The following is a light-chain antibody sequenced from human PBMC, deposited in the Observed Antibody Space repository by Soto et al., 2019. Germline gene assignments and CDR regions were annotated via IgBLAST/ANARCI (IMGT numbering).Light chain of an antibody. V-gene: IGKV1-5*03. CDR3: RQYNSYPLA. CDR2: KAS. Sequence: DIQMTQSPSTLSASEEDRVTITCRASQSISSWLAWYQQKPGKAPKLLIYKASSLESGVPSRFSGRGSGTEFTLTISSLQPDDLATYYCRQYNSYPLAFGGGTKVDIK. J-gene: IGKJ4*01. CDR1: QSISSW.